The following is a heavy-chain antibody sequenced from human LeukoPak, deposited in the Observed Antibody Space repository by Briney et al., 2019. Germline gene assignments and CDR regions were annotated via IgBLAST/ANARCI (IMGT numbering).Heavy chain of an antibody. V-gene: IGHV4-31*03. CDR3: ARGVNTVDP. J-gene: IGHJ5*02. Sequence: PSETLSLTCTVSGGSISIGGYYWSWIRQFPGKGLEWIGYLFHSGSTYYNPSLKSRVTISEDASKNQFSLKLSSVTAADTAVYYCARGVNTVDPWGQGTLVTVSS. CDR2: LFHSGST. CDR1: GGSISIGGYY.